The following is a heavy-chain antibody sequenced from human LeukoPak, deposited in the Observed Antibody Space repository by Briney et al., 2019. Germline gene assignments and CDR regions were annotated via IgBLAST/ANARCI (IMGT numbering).Heavy chain of an antibody. Sequence: SETLSLTCTVSGGSISSSSDYWGWIRQPPGKGLEWIGSIYYSGSTYYNPSLKSRVTISVDTSKNQFSLKLSSVTAADTAVYYCARQSQKLPLFDYWGQGNLVTVSS. J-gene: IGHJ4*02. V-gene: IGHV4-39*01. CDR3: ARQSQKLPLFDY. CDR2: IYYSGST. D-gene: IGHD4-11*01. CDR1: GGSISSSSDY.